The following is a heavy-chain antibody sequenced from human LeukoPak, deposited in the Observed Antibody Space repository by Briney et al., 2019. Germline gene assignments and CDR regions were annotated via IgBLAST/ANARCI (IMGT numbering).Heavy chain of an antibody. V-gene: IGHV4-59*08. Sequence: SETLSLTCTVSGDSISSYYWSWIRQPPGKGLELIGYVYYTGSTNYNPSLKSRVTISVDTSKNQFSLKLNSVTAADTTVYYCARRTSGWYPALDPWGQGTLVTVSS. CDR1: GDSISSYY. CDR2: VYYTGST. CDR3: ARRTSGWYPALDP. D-gene: IGHD6-19*01. J-gene: IGHJ5*02.